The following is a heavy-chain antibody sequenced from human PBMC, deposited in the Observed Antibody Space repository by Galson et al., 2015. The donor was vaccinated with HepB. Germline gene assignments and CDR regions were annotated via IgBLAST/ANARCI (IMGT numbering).Heavy chain of an antibody. CDR3: ARDQESNYSHGSGYSP. CDR2: INYSGGT. Sequence: CTVSGGSISSGGYYWTWIRQHPGKGLEWIGYINYSGGTYFNPSLKSRVIISVDKSKNQFSLKLSSVTDADTAVYYCARDQESNYSHGSGYSPWGQGTLVTVSS. CDR1: GGSISSGGYY. V-gene: IGHV4-31*03. J-gene: IGHJ5*02. D-gene: IGHD3-22*01.